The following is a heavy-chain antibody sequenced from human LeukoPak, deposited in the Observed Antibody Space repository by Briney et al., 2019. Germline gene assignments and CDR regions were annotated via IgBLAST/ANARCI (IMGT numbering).Heavy chain of an antibody. J-gene: IGHJ4*02. CDR3: ARGSGTSWLFDY. V-gene: IGHV3-30*02. Sequence: GGSLRLSCVASGFTFSSYGMHWVRQAPGKGLEWVAFIRYDGTNKYYADSVQGRFTISRDNSKNTLYLQMNSLKTEDTAVYYCARGSGTSWLFDYWGQGTLVTVSS. CDR1: GFTFSSYG. CDR2: IRYDGTNK. D-gene: IGHD6-13*01.